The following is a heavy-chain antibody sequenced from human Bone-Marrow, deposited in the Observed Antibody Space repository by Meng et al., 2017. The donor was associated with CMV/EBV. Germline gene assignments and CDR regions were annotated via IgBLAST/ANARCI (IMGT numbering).Heavy chain of an antibody. CDR3: AKGGYAGEDFYAMDV. CDR2: IYSGGST. CDR1: GLVVTHNF. Sequence: GGSLRLSCAASGLVVTHNFMAWVRQAPGKGLEWVSLIYSGGSTYYADAVKGRFTISRDNSKNTLYLQMNSLRAEDTAVYYCAKGGYAGEDFYAMDVWGQGTAVTVSS. V-gene: IGHV3-53*05. J-gene: IGHJ6*01. D-gene: IGHD3-10*01.